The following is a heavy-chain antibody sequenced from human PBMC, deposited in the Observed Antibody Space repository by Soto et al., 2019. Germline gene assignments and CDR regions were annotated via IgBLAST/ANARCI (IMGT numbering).Heavy chain of an antibody. CDR2: ISDDGNNK. CDR3: ARDRGAMIVVATLDY. V-gene: IGHV3-30*03. CDR1: GFTFSSSG. Sequence: QVQLVESGGGVVQPGRSLRLSCAASGFTFSSSGMHWVRQVPGKGLEWMAAISDDGNNKYYADSVRGRFTISRDNPNNMVYLQMNSLRVEDTAVYYCARDRGAMIVVATLDYWGQGSLVTVSS. D-gene: IGHD3-22*01. J-gene: IGHJ4*02.